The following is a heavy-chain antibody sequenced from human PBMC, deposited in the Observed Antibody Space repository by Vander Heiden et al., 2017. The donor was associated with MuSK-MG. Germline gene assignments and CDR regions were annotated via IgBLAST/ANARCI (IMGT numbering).Heavy chain of an antibody. D-gene: IGHD2-8*01. V-gene: IGHV3-48*03. CDR3: ARVYGVAFDF. CDR1: GFTFSSYS. J-gene: IGHJ4*02. Sequence: EVQLVESGGGLVQPGGSLRLSCAASGFTFSSYSMNWVRQAPAKGLQWVSYISSSGTIYYADSVKGRFTISRDNAKTSLYLQMNSLRAEDTAIYYCARVYGVAFDFWGQGTLVTVSS. CDR2: ISSSGTI.